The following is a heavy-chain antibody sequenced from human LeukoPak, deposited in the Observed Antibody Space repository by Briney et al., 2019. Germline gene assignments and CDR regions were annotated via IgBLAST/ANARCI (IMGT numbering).Heavy chain of an antibody. CDR2: IYPGGSDT. Sequence: GASLQTSCQASGSRFTSYWIGWVRQLPGRGLEWMGIIYPGGSDTTYSPSFQGQVTISADKSNSTSYLPWRHLTAPANAPSSRARQRYYDSSGQFERWGQGSLVTVCS. V-gene: IGHV5-51*01. CDR3: ARQRYYDSSGQFER. D-gene: IGHD3-22*01. J-gene: IGHJ5*02. CDR1: GSRFTSYW.